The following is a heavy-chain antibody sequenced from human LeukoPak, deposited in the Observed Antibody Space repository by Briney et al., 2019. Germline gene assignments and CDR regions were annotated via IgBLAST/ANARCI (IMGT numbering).Heavy chain of an antibody. CDR3: ARDGGYCSSISCYYYYYMDV. Sequence: PSETLSLTCTVSGGSISSYYWSWIRQPAGKGLEWIGRIYTSGSTNYNPSLKSRVTMSVDTSKNQFSLKLSSVTAADTAVYYCARDGGYCSSISCYYYYYMDVWGKGTTVTVSS. CDR1: GGSISSYY. J-gene: IGHJ6*03. V-gene: IGHV4-4*07. CDR2: IYTSGST. D-gene: IGHD2-2*03.